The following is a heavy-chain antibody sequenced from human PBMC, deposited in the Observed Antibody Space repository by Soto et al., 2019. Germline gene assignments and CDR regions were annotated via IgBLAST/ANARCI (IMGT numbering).Heavy chain of an antibody. CDR1: GGSISSGGYY. Sequence: QVQLQESGPGLERPSQTLSLNCTVCGGSISSGGYYWSWIRQHPGKGLEWIGYIYYYGSTYYNPSLKSRVTISVDTSKNQFSLRLSSVTAADTAVYYCARVFGFGGMDVWGQGTTVTVSS. D-gene: IGHD3-10*01. CDR3: ARVFGFGGMDV. V-gene: IGHV4-31*03. J-gene: IGHJ6*02. CDR2: IYYYGST.